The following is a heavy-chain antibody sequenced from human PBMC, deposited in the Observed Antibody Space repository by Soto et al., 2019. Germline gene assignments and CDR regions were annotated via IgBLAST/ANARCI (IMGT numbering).Heavy chain of an antibody. D-gene: IGHD3-16*01. CDR1: GLTFSSYG. CDR3: AAGGNSAWQPFYFDY. Sequence: QVQLVESGGGVVQPGRSLRLSCAASGLTFSSYGMHWVRQAPGKGLEWVAVIYYDASNEYYADSVKGRFTISRDNSKNSLYLQMDSLREEATAVYYCAAGGNSAWQPFYFDYWGQGTLVTVSS. CDR2: IYYDASNE. J-gene: IGHJ4*02. V-gene: IGHV3-33*01.